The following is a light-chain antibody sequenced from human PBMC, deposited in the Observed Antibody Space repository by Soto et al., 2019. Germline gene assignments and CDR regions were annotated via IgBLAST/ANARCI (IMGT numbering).Light chain of an antibody. J-gene: IGKJ4*01. Sequence: EIVMTQSPATLSVSPGERATLSCMASQSVNTNLAWYQQKPGQAPRIVIYGASTRATAIPARFSGSGSGTEFTLTISSLQSEDFAVYYCQQYNDWPRTFGGGTEVEIK. CDR1: QSVNTN. CDR2: GAS. CDR3: QQYNDWPRT. V-gene: IGKV3-15*01.